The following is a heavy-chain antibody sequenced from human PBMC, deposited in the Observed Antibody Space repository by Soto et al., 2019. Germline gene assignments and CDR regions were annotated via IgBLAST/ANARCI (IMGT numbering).Heavy chain of an antibody. CDR2: ISYDGTIK. CDR1: GFSFSISD. CDR3: ARNGAGSYFNY. D-gene: IGHD3-10*01. V-gene: IGHV3-30*03. Sequence: QMQLVESGGGVVQPGRSLRLSCVGSGFSFSISDMHWLRQTPGKGLEWVAVISYDGTIKFYTDSLKGRFTISRDNSKNTVYLQMSSLRHEDTAVYFCARNGAGSYFNYWGQGNLVTVSS. J-gene: IGHJ4*02.